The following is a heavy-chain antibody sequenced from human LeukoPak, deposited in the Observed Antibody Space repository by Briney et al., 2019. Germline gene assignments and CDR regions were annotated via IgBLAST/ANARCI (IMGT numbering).Heavy chain of an antibody. CDR1: GFTVSSNY. V-gene: IGHV3-66*02. CDR2: IYSGGST. D-gene: IGHD1-26*01. CDR3: ARGFGGSPDNDFDY. Sequence: GGSLRLSCAASGFTVSSNYMSWVRQAPGKGLEWVSVIYSGGSTYYADSVKGRFTISRDNSKNTLYLQMNSLRAEDTAVYYCARGFGGSPDNDFDYWGQGTLVTVSS. J-gene: IGHJ4*02.